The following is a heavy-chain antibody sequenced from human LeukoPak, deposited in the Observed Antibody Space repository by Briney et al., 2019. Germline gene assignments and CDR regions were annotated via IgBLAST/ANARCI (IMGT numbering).Heavy chain of an antibody. V-gene: IGHV4-34*01. J-gene: IGHJ5*02. CDR3: AKNNWFDP. Sequence: SETLSLTCAVSGGSFSGHYWSWLRQPPGEGLEWIGEINDSGSTNYNPSLKSRVTISADTSKNQFSLKLSSVTAADTAVYYCAKNNWFDPWGQGTLVTVSS. CDR2: INDSGST. CDR1: GGSFSGHY.